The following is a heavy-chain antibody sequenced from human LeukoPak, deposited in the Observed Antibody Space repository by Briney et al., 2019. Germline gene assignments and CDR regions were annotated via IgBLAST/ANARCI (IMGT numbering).Heavy chain of an antibody. Sequence: SQTLSLTCTVSGGSISSGDYYWTWIRQPAGKGLEWIGRISTSGTSNFNPSLKSRVTISVDTSKNQFSLKLSSVTAADTAVYYCARDDVVNSGFDYWGQGTLVSVSA. D-gene: IGHD3-22*01. J-gene: IGHJ4*02. V-gene: IGHV4-61*02. CDR2: ISTSGTS. CDR3: ARDDVVNSGFDY. CDR1: GGSISSGDYY.